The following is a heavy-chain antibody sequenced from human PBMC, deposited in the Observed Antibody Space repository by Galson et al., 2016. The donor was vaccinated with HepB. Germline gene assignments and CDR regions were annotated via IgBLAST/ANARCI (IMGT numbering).Heavy chain of an antibody. J-gene: IGHJ1*01. V-gene: IGHV3-23*01. Sequence: SLRLSCAASGFTFSSYAMHWVRQAPGKGLEWVSAISGSGVNAHYADSVKGRFTISRDNSKNTLYLQMNSLRAEDTAIYYCAVRYSSIWYFQHWGRGTLVSVSS. D-gene: IGHD6-13*01. CDR2: ISGSGVNA. CDR3: AVRYSSIWYFQH. CDR1: GFTFSSYA.